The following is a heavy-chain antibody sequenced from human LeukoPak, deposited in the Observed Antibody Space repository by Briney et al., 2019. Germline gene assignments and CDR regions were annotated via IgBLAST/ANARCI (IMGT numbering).Heavy chain of an antibody. CDR1: GFSFRTYG. J-gene: IGHJ4*02. Sequence: GGSLRLSCAASGFSFRTYGMHWVRQAPGKGLDWVAFIRYDGNNKLYADSVKGRFTISRDDSKNTLYLHINSLRAEDTAVYYCVKDNPLDYWGQGTLVIVSS. V-gene: IGHV3-30*02. D-gene: IGHD1-14*01. CDR2: IRYDGNNK. CDR3: VKDNPLDY.